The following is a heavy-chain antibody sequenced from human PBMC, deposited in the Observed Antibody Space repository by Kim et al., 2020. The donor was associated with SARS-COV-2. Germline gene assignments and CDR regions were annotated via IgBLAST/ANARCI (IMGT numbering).Heavy chain of an antibody. CDR1: GFTFSSYD. CDR3: ARGWVAGTVTAFDI. D-gene: IGHD6-19*01. V-gene: IGHV3-13*04. CDR2: IGTAGDT. Sequence: GGSLRLSCAASGFTFSSYDMHWVRQATGKGLEWVSAIGTAGDTYYPGSVKGRFTISRENAKNSLYLQMNSLRAGDTAVYYCARGWVAGTVTAFDIWGQGTMVTVSS. J-gene: IGHJ3*02.